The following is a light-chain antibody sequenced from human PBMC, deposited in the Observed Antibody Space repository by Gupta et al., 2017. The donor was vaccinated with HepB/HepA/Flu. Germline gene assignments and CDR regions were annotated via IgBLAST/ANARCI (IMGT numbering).Light chain of an antibody. CDR3: TSYTSSITYV. CDR2: NVS. Sequence: QSALTPPASVSGSPGQSITLPCTGTHSDVDGYNYVSWYQQHPDKAPKLMIYNVSDRPAGVSNRFSGSKSGNTASLTISGLQAEDEADYYCTSYTSSITYVFGTGTRVTVL. CDR1: HSDVDGYNY. J-gene: IGLJ1*01. V-gene: IGLV2-14*03.